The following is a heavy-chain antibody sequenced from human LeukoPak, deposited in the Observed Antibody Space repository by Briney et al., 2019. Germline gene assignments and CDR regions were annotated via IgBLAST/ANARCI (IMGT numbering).Heavy chain of an antibody. Sequence: SETLSLTCTVSGGSISSSSYYWGWIRQPPGKGLEWIGSIYYSGSTYYNPSLKSRVTISVDRSKNQFSLKLSSVTAADTAVYYCARVGSSYPYFDYWGQGTLVTVSS. CDR1: GGSISSSSYY. V-gene: IGHV4-39*07. D-gene: IGHD6-6*01. CDR2: IYYSGST. CDR3: ARVGSSYPYFDY. J-gene: IGHJ4*02.